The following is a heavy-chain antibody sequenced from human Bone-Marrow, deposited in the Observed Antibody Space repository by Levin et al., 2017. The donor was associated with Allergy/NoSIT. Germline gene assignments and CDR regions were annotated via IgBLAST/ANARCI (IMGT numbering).Heavy chain of an antibody. D-gene: IGHD4-11*01. Sequence: SQTLSLTCSVSGDSFTSTTPYWGWIRQPPGKGLEWIGSINYSGTTYHNPSLKSRLTVSGDTSKNQFSLRLTSVTAAATGVYYCARLNYSDSLNFYGMDVWGQGTTVTVS. J-gene: IGHJ6*02. V-gene: IGHV4-39*01. CDR1: GDSFTSTTPY. CDR3: ARLNYSDSLNFYGMDV. CDR2: INYSGTT.